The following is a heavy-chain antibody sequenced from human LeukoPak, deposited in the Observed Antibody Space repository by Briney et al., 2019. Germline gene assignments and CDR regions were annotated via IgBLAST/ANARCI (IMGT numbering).Heavy chain of an antibody. J-gene: IGHJ4*02. Sequence: SETLSLTCTVSGGSISSYYWSRIRQPPGKGLEWIGYIYYSGSTNYNPSLKSRVTISVDTSKNQFSLKLSSVTAADTAVYYCARLEVSFDYWGQGTLVTVSS. D-gene: IGHD2/OR15-2a*01. CDR3: ARLEVSFDY. V-gene: IGHV4-59*08. CDR1: GGSISSYY. CDR2: IYYSGST.